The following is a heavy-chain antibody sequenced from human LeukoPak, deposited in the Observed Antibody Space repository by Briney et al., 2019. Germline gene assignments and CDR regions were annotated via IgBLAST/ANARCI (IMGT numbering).Heavy chain of an antibody. CDR1: GFTFSSYG. CDR3: AKRIVGPYFYYFDY. D-gene: IGHD1-26*01. Sequence: PGGSLRLSCAASGFTFSSYGMHWVRQAPGKGLEWVAVISYDGSNKYYADSVKGRFTISRDNSKNTPYLQMNSLRAEDTAVYYCAKRIVGPYFYYFDYWGQGTLVTVSS. V-gene: IGHV3-30*18. CDR2: ISYDGSNK. J-gene: IGHJ4*02.